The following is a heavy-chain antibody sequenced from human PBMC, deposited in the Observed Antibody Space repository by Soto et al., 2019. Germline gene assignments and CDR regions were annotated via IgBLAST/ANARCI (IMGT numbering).Heavy chain of an antibody. CDR1: GFTFSSYA. D-gene: IGHD3-10*01. J-gene: IGHJ3*02. CDR3: ARGGYYYGSGSLHDAFDI. CDR2: ISYDGSNK. Sequence: QVQLVESGGGVVQPGRSLRLSCAASGFTFSSYAMHWVRQAPGKGLEWVAVISYDGSNKYYADSVKGRFTISRDNSKNTLYLQMNSLRAEDTAVYYCARGGYYYGSGSLHDAFDIWGQGRMVTVSS. V-gene: IGHV3-30-3*01.